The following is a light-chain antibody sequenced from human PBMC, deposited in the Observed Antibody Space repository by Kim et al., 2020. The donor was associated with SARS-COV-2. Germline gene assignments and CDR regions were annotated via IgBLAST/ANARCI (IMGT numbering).Light chain of an antibody. CDR2: EDN. V-gene: IGLV6-57*03. J-gene: IGLJ2*01. CDR3: QSYDSNLVV. Sequence: GTTVTISCTRSSGSIASNYVQWYQQRPGSAPTTVIYEDNQRPSGVPDRFSGSIDSSSNSASLTISGLKTEDEADYYCQSYDSNLVVFGGGTQLTVL. CDR1: SGSIASNY.